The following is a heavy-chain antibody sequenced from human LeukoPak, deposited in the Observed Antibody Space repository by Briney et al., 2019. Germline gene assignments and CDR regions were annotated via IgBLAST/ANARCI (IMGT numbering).Heavy chain of an antibody. CDR2: INHSGST. CDR3: ARVRYGDYSNWFDP. D-gene: IGHD4-17*01. J-gene: IGHJ5*02. CDR1: GGSFSGYY. V-gene: IGHV4-34*01. Sequence: PSETLSLTCAVYGGSFSGYYWSWIRQPPGKGLEWIGEINHSGSTYYNPSLKSRVTISVDRSKNQFSLKLSSVTAADTAVYYCARVRYGDYSNWFDPWGQGTLVTVSS.